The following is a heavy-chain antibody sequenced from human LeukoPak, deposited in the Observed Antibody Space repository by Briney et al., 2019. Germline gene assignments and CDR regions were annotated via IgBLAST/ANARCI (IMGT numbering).Heavy chain of an antibody. V-gene: IGHV3-48*04. J-gene: IGHJ4*02. CDR1: GFTFSSYS. CDR3: ARGSARNPIDYGGNFDY. CDR2: ISSSSSTI. D-gene: IGHD4-23*01. Sequence: GGSLSFSCAASGFTFSSYSMNWVRQAPGKGLEWVSYISSSSSTIYYADSVKGRFTISRDNAKNSLYLQMNSLRAEDTAVYYCARGSARNPIDYGGNFDYWGQGTLVTVSS.